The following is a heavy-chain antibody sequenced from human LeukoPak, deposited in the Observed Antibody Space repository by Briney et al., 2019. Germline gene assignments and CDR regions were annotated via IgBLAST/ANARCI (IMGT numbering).Heavy chain of an antibody. Sequence: GGSLRLSCAASGFTFSSYCMSWVRQAPGKGLEWVANIKQDGSEKYYVDSVKGRFTISRDNAKNSLYLQMNSLRAEDTAVYYCAELGITMIGGVWGKGTTVTISS. CDR2: IKQDGSEK. CDR3: AELGITMIGGV. CDR1: GFTFSSYC. J-gene: IGHJ6*04. V-gene: IGHV3-7*01. D-gene: IGHD3-10*02.